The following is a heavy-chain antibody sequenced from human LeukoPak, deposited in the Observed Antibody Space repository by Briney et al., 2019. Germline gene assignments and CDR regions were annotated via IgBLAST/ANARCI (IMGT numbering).Heavy chain of an antibody. CDR2: IRGKVYAWTT. CDR3: AAPYYDSSGYYSYFDY. V-gene: IGHV3-49*03. D-gene: IGHD3-22*01. Sequence: EPGRSLRLXCTASGFTFGDYAMSWFRQAPGKGLEWVGFIRGKVYAWTTEYAASVKGRFTISRDDSRSIAYLQMNSLKTEDTAVYYCAAPYYDSSGYYSYFDYWGRGTLVTVSS. CDR1: GFTFGDYA. J-gene: IGHJ4*02.